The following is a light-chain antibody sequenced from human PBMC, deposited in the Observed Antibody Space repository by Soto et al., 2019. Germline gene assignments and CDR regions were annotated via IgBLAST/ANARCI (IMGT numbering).Light chain of an antibody. Sequence: EIVLTQSPATLSSSPGERATLSCRASQTVSNKLAWYQHKPGQAPRLLIYDTSNRATGIPARFSGSGSGTDFTLTISRLEPEDFAVYYCQQRSNWPPTFGQGTRLEIK. CDR2: DTS. CDR1: QTVSNK. J-gene: IGKJ5*01. CDR3: QQRSNWPPT. V-gene: IGKV3-11*01.